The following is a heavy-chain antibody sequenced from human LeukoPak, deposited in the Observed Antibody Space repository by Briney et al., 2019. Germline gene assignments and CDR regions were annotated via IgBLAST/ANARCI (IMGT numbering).Heavy chain of an antibody. CDR3: ARASGTGWLQPALDY. Sequence: GASVTVSCKASGGTFSSYAISWVRQAPGQGLEWRGRIIPILGIANYAQKFQGRVTITADKSTSTAYMELSSLRSEDTAVYYCARASGTGWLQPALDYWGQGTLVTVSS. CDR1: GGTFSSYA. J-gene: IGHJ4*02. V-gene: IGHV1-69*04. CDR2: IIPILGIA. D-gene: IGHD5-24*01.